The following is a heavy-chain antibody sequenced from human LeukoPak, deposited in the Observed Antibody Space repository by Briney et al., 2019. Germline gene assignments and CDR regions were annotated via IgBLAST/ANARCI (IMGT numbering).Heavy chain of an antibody. V-gene: IGHV4-4*07. Sequence: SETLSLTCTVSGASISSYYWSWIRQPAGKGLEWIGRIHSSGSTNYNPSLKGRVIMSVDTSKNQFSLDLNSVTAADTAVYYCARDRSSSSGWFDPWCQGTLVTVSS. CDR1: GASISSYY. D-gene: IGHD6-6*01. J-gene: IGHJ5*02. CDR2: IHSSGST. CDR3: ARDRSSSSGWFDP.